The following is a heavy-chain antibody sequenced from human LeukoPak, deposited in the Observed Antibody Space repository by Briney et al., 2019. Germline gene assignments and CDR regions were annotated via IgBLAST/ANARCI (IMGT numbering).Heavy chain of an antibody. J-gene: IGHJ4*02. D-gene: IGHD5-18*01. Sequence: PGXSLRLSCAASGFTFDDYGMSWVRQAPGKGLEWVSGINWNGSSTVYADSVKGRFTISRDNAKNSLYLQMNSLRAEDTALYYCARAGVGADTAMELGYWGQGTLVTVSS. CDR3: ARAGVGADTAMELGY. V-gene: IGHV3-20*04. CDR2: INWNGSST. CDR1: GFTFDDYG.